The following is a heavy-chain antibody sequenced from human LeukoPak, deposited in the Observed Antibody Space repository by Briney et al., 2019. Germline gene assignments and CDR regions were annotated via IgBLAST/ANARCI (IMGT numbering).Heavy chain of an antibody. Sequence: GGSLRLSCAPSGFTFSTYWMCWVRQAPGKGPEWVASIKPDGSEKYYVDSVRGRFTISRDNAEKSLYLQMDGLRVEDTAVYHCARYGPCVSERCYSDYWGQGTPVTVSS. CDR1: GFTFSTYW. CDR3: ARYGPCVSERCYSDY. D-gene: IGHD3-10*01. V-gene: IGHV3-7*01. J-gene: IGHJ4*02. CDR2: IKPDGSEK.